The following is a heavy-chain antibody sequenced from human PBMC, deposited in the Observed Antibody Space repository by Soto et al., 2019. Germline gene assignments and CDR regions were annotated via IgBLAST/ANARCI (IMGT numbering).Heavy chain of an antibody. CDR3: AKATTVTTFGGFDY. CDR2: ISGSGGST. Sequence: GGSLRLSCAASGFTFSSYAMSWVRQAPGKGLEWVSAISGSGGSTYYADSVKGRFTISRDNSKNTLYRQMNSLRAEDTAVYYCAKATTVTTFGGFDYWGQGTLVTVSS. J-gene: IGHJ4*02. CDR1: GFTFSSYA. V-gene: IGHV3-23*01. D-gene: IGHD4-17*01.